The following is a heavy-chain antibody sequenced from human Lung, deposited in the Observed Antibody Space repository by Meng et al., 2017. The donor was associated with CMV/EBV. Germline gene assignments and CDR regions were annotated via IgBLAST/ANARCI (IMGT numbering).Heavy chain of an antibody. Sequence: CSVSGDSTTMTNYYWGWIRQPPGGGLEWIATIYYSGKTYYNPSLKSRVTISLDTSKSQFSLRLQSVTAADRAVYYCAREKYLRFAEFPPNAFDLWGQG. CDR3: AREKYLRFAEFPPNAFDL. J-gene: IGHJ3*01. CDR2: IYYSGKT. D-gene: IGHD3-10*01. CDR1: GDSTTMTNYY. V-gene: IGHV4-39*07.